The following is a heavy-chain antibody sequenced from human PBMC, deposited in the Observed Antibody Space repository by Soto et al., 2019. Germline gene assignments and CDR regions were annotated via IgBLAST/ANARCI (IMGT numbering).Heavy chain of an antibody. D-gene: IGHD3-10*01. CDR3: AKRPLKFEGSYFDY. Sequence: DVKVLDSGGGLVQPGGSLRLSCAASGFTFTNYPMAWVRQAPAKGLEWVSTISGSGGSTFYADSVKGRFTISRDNSKNTVYLQMNSLRVEDTAVYYCAKRPLKFEGSYFDYWGQGTLVIVSS. V-gene: IGHV3-23*01. J-gene: IGHJ4*02. CDR1: GFTFTNYP. CDR2: ISGSGGST.